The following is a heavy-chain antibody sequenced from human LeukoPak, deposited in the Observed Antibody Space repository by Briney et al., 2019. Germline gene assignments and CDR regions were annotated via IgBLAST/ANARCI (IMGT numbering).Heavy chain of an antibody. D-gene: IGHD6-13*01. J-gene: IGHJ3*02. Sequence: GGSPRLYCAASGFTFDDYAMHWVRQALERSLEGVSGLSWNIGSIGYADSVKWRFTISRDNAKNSLYLQMNSLRAEDTALYYCAKDVIAAAAYAFDIWGQGTMATVSS. V-gene: IGHV3-9*01. CDR3: AKDVIAAAAYAFDI. CDR2: LSWNIGSI. CDR1: GFTFDDYA.